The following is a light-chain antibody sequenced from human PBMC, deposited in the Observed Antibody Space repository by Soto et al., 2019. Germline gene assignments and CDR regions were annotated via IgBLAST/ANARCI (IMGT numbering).Light chain of an antibody. CDR2: GAS. J-gene: IGKJ1*01. Sequence: EIVMTQSPATLSVSPGERATLSCRASQSVGSNLAWYQQKPGQAPRLLIYGASTRATGIPARFSGSGSGTELPLTISSLQSEDFAIYFWQQYNNWPPDRTFGQGTKVEIK. V-gene: IGKV3-15*01. CDR3: QQYNNWPPDRT. CDR1: QSVGSN.